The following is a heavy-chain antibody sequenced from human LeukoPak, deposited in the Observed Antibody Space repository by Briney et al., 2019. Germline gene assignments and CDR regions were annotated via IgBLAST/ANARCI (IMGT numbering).Heavy chain of an antibody. D-gene: IGHD2-2*01. Sequence: SETLSLTCTVSGGSISSYYWSWIRQPAGKGLEWIGRIYTSGSTNYNPSLKSRVTTSVDTSKNQFSLKLSSVTAADTAVYYCARYRVVPAAKTPAGYFDYWGQGTLVTVSS. CDR1: GGSISSYY. J-gene: IGHJ4*02. CDR3: ARYRVVPAAKTPAGYFDY. CDR2: IYTSGST. V-gene: IGHV4-4*07.